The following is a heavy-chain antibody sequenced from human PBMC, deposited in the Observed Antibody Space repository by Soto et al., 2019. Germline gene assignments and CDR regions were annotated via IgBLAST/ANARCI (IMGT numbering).Heavy chain of an antibody. CDR3: AKVFYYYDSSGYYYFDY. J-gene: IGHJ4*02. CDR2: ISGSGSTI. V-gene: IGHV3-23*01. Sequence: PGGSLRFSCTASGFTFSSGAVRWVRPAPLTWPEWISSISGSGSTIYYADSVKGRFTISRDNSKNTLYLQMSSLRAEDTAVYYCAKVFYYYDSSGYYYFDYWGQGTMVTVSS. CDR1: GFTFSSGA. D-gene: IGHD3-22*01.